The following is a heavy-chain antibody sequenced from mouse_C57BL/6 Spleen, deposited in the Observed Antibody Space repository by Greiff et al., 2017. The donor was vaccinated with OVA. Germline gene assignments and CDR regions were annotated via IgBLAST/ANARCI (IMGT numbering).Heavy chain of an antibody. D-gene: IGHD1-1*01. CDR2: ISSGSSTI. J-gene: IGHJ1*03. CDR1: GFTFSDYG. CDR3: ARGNPYYGSSYWYFDV. Sequence: DVKLVESGGGLVKPGGSLKLSCAASGFTFSDYGMHWVRQAPEKGLEWVAYISSGSSTIYYADTVKGRFTISRDNAKNTLFLQMTSLRSEDTAMYYCARGNPYYGSSYWYFDVWGTGTTVTVSS. V-gene: IGHV5-17*01.